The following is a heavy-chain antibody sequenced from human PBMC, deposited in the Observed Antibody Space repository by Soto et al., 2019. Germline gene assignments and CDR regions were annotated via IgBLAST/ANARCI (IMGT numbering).Heavy chain of an antibody. CDR2: ISGSGGST. CDR1: GFTFSSYA. CDR3: AKAMVRGVIIHKRYGMDV. V-gene: IGHV3-23*01. D-gene: IGHD3-10*01. Sequence: PGGSLRLSCAASGFTFSSYAMSWVRQAPGKGLEWVSAISGSGGSTYYADSVKGRFTISRDNSKNTLYLQMNSLRAEDTAVYYCAKAMVRGVIIHKRYGMDVWGQGTTVTVSS. J-gene: IGHJ6*02.